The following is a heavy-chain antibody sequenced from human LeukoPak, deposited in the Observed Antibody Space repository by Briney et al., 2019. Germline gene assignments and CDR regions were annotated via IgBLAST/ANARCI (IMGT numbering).Heavy chain of an antibody. CDR1: GYTFTGYY. J-gene: IGHJ6*03. D-gene: IGHD4/OR15-4a*01. V-gene: IGHV1-2*02. CDR3: ARGRSDYLAYYYYMDV. Sequence: WASVKVSCKASGYTFTGYYMHWVRQAPGQGLEWMGWINPNSGGTNYAQKFQGRVTMTRDTSISTAYMELSSLRSEDTAVYYCARGRSDYLAYYYYMDVWGKGTTVTVSS. CDR2: INPNSGGT.